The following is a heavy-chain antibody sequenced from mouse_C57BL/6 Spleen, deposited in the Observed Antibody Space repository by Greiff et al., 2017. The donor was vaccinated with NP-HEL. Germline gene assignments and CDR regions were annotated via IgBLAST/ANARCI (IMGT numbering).Heavy chain of an antibody. CDR1: GYTFTSYW. Sequence: VKLQQPGAELVKPGASVKMSCKASGYTFTSYWITWVKQRPGQGLEWIGDIYPGSGSTNYNEKFKSKATLTVDTSSSTAYMQLSSLTSEDSAVYYCARERAYYSNYAFDYWGQGTTLTVSS. D-gene: IGHD2-5*01. CDR2: IYPGSGST. J-gene: IGHJ2*01. CDR3: ARERAYYSNYAFDY. V-gene: IGHV1-55*01.